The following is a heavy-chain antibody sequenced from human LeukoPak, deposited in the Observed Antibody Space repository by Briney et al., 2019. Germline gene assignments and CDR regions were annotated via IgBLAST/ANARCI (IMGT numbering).Heavy chain of an antibody. D-gene: IGHD6-13*01. J-gene: IGHJ4*02. CDR3: ARQQSWYRAGYFDY. Sequence: SETLSLTCTVSGGSISSSSHYWGWIRQPPGKGLEWIGSIYYSGSTYYNPSLKSRVTISVDTSKNQFSLKLSSVTAADTAVYYCARQQSWYRAGYFDYWGQGTLVTVSS. CDR2: IYYSGST. CDR1: GGSISSSSHY. V-gene: IGHV4-39*01.